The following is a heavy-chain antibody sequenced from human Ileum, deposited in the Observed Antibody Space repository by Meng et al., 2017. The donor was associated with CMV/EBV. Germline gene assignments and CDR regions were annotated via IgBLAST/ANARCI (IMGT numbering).Heavy chain of an antibody. J-gene: IGHJ4*02. D-gene: IGHD2-15*01. V-gene: IGHV4-34*01. CDR1: GGSLSGYY. Sequence: VLLQQCGEGLLNPSEHLSHSCSVDGGSLSGYYWRWIRQPPGKGLEWIGEINHSGSTNYNPSLKSRVTISVDTSKNQFFLKLSSVTAADTAVYYCARGVAGGPIDYWGQGTLVTVSS. CDR2: INHSGST. CDR3: ARGVAGGPIDY.